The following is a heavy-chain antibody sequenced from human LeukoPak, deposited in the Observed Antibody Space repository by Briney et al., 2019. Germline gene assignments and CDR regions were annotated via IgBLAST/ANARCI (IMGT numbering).Heavy chain of an antibody. J-gene: IGHJ4*02. CDR2: ISSSSYI. CDR3: ARGTMFPYYFDY. V-gene: IGHV3-21*01. CDR1: GFTFSGAW. Sequence: GGSLRLSCTASGFTFSGAWMTWVRQAPGKGLEWVSFISSSSYIYYADSLKGRFTISRDNAKNSLYLQMNSLRAEDTAVYYCARGTMFPYYFDYWGQGTLVTVSS. D-gene: IGHD3-10*02.